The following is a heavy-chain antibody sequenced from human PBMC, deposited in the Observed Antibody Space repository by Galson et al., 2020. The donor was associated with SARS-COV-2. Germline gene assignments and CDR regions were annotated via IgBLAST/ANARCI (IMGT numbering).Heavy chain of an antibody. Sequence: ASVKVSCKASGYIFHDFYVHWVRQAPGRGLEWMGRMNPRNGATNTAHKFQGRVTLTGDTSITTAYMELRRPKIDDTAVYYCAKSYYDILTGSYNLDYYILDVWGQGTTVTVSS. D-gene: IGHD3-9*01. J-gene: IGHJ6*02. CDR2: MNPRNGAT. CDR1: GYIFHDFY. V-gene: IGHV1-2*07. CDR3: AKSYYDILTGSYNLDYYILDV.